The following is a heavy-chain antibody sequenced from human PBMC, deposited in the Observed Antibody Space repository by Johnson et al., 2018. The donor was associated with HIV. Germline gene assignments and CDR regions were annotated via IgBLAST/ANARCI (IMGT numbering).Heavy chain of an antibody. CDR3: ARDQWGKWYSISPDAFDI. CDR1: AFTFDDYG. CDR2: INWNGGRI. Sequence: VQLVESGGGVVRPGGSLRLSCAASAFTFDDYGMSWVRQAPGKWLEWVSGINWNGGRIGYAEPVKGRFPISRDNAKNSLYLQMNSLRAEDTALYYCARDQWGKWYSISPDAFDILGQGTMVTVSS. D-gene: IGHD6-6*01. V-gene: IGHV3-20*04. J-gene: IGHJ3*02.